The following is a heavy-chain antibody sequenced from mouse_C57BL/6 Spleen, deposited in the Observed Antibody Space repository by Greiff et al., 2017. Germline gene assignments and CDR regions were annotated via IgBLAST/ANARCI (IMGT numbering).Heavy chain of an antibody. J-gene: IGHJ3*01. CDR3: TGGYYGSSPAWFAY. Sequence: EVMLVESGGGLVQPGGSMKLSCVASGFTFSNYWMNWVRQSPEKGLEWVAQIRLKSDNYATHYAESVKGRFTISRDDSKSSVYLQMNNLRAEDTGIYYGTGGYYGSSPAWFAYWGQGTLVTVSA. V-gene: IGHV6-3*01. CDR1: GFTFSNYW. CDR2: IRLKSDNYAT. D-gene: IGHD1-1*01.